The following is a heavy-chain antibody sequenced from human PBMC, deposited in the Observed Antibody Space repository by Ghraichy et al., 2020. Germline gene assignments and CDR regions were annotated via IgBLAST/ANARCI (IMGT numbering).Heavy chain of an antibody. V-gene: IGHV3-23*01. Sequence: SGSGDTTYYADSVKGRFTISRDNSKDTLDLQMNSLRAEDMAVYFCAKGFWVLGDVYAPYDLWGQGTLVTV. J-gene: IGHJ5*02. D-gene: IGHD5/OR15-5a*01. CDR3: AKGFWVLGDVYAPYDL. CDR2: SGSGDTT.